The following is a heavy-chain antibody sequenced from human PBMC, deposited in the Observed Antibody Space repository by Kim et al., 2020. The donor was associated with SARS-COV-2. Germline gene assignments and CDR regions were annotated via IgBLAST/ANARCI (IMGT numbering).Heavy chain of an antibody. CDR2: IDPSDSYT. Sequence: GESLKISCKGSGYSFTSYWISWVRQMPGKGLEWMGRIDPSDSYTNYSPSFQGHVTISADKSISTAYLQWSSLKASDTAMYYCEVTTIYSYYYGMDVWGQGTTVTVSS. CDR3: EVTTIYSYYYGMDV. CDR1: GYSFTSYW. V-gene: IGHV5-10-1*01. J-gene: IGHJ6*02. D-gene: IGHD4-4*01.